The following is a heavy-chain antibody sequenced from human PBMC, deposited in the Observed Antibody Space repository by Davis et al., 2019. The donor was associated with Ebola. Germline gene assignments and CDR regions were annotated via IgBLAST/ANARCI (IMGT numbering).Heavy chain of an antibody. Sequence: GESLKISCAASGFTFSSSAMHWGRQAPGKGVEWVGVIWYDGSNKYYADSVKGRFTISRDNSKNTLYLQMSSLRAEDTALYYCARLDCTSASCYTGNFYYYYGADVWGQGTTVTVSS. V-gene: IGHV3-33*08. D-gene: IGHD2-2*02. CDR3: ARLDCTSASCYTGNFYYYYGADV. CDR1: GFTFSSSA. J-gene: IGHJ6*02. CDR2: IWYDGSNK.